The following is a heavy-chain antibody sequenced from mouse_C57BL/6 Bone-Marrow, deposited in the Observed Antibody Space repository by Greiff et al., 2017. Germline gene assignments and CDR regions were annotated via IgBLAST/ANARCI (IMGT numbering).Heavy chain of an antibody. CDR2: INPSTGGT. CDR1: GYSFTGYY. D-gene: IGHD1-1*01. CDR3: ERSGLLRYLAY. Sequence: VQLQQSGPELVKPGASVKISCKASGYSFTGYYMNWVKQSPEKSLEWIGEINPSTGGTTYNQKFKAKATLTVDKSSSTAYMQLKSLTSEDSAVYCCERSGLLRYLAYWGQGTLVTVSA. V-gene: IGHV1-42*01. J-gene: IGHJ3*01.